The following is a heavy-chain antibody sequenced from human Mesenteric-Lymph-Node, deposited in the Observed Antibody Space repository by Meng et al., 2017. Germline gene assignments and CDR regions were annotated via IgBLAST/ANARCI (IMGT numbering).Heavy chain of an antibody. Sequence: QGLLVQSGAEVKKPGSLVKVSCKASGGTFTYYAFTWVRQAPGQGLEWMGRIIPIFGTPYYAQRFQGRVTITADKSMTSAFLERSSLTPEDTAVYYCVRWDNTGYFFDYWGQGTLVTVSS. CDR1: GGTFTYYA. V-gene: IGHV1-69*06. CDR3: VRWDNTGYFFDY. D-gene: IGHD3-9*01. CDR2: IIPIFGTP. J-gene: IGHJ4*02.